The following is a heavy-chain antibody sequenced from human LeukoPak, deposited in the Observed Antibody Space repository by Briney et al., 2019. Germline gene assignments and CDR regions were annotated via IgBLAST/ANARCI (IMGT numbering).Heavy chain of an antibody. CDR1: GYTFTGNH. Sequence: GASVKVSCMASGYTFTGNHMHWVRQAPGQGLEWMGWINPNSGGTNYAQKFQGRVIMTRDTSISTAYMELSRLGSDDTAVYYCARGGSTDSIHSCGGNCYFLDYWGQGTLVTVSS. D-gene: IGHD2-21*02. J-gene: IGHJ4*02. CDR3: ARGGSTDSIHSCGGNCYFLDY. CDR2: INPNSGGT. V-gene: IGHV1-2*02.